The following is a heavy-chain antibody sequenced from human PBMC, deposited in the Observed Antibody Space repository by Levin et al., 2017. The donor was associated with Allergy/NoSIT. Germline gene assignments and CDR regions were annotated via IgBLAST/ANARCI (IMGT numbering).Heavy chain of an antibody. J-gene: IGHJ4*02. CDR1: GFTFSDHY. V-gene: IGHV3-72*01. Sequence: TGGSLRLSCAVSGFTFSDHYMDWVRQAPGKGLEWVGRTRNKDKSYTTDYAASVKGRFTISRDDSKNSLYLQMDNLKTADTAVYYCVKFTSGSVDNWGQGTLVTVSS. CDR3: VKFTSGSVDN. CDR2: TRNKDKSYTT. D-gene: IGHD3-10*01.